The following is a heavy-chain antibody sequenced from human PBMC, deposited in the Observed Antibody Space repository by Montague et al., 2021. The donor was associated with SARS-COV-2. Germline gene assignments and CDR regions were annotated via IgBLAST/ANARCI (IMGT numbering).Heavy chain of an antibody. V-gene: IGHV6-1*01. CDR2: TYYRSMWKS. J-gene: IGHJ4*02. Sequence: CAISGDSVSSNRATWNWIGQSPSRGLEWLGRTYYRSMWKSDYARSVKGRIAINPDTSKNQFSLQLSSVTPEDTALYYCVRGIEAAGSYDYWGQGTLVTVSS. CDR3: VRGIEAAGSYDY. CDR1: GDSVSSNRAT. D-gene: IGHD6-13*01.